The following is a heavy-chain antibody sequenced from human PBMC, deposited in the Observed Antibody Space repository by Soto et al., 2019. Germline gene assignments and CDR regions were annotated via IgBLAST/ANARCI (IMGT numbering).Heavy chain of an antibody. J-gene: IGHJ2*01. Sequence: GGSLRLSCVGSGFTFSSNWMTWVRQAPGKGLEYVSAINNNGDSTYYADSVKGRLTISRDNSKNTLYLQMSSLRAEDTALYYCVKIKWEPDWYFDLWGRGTQVTVSS. CDR3: VKIKWEPDWYFDL. CDR1: GFTFSSNW. D-gene: IGHD1-26*01. V-gene: IGHV3-64D*06. CDR2: INNNGDST.